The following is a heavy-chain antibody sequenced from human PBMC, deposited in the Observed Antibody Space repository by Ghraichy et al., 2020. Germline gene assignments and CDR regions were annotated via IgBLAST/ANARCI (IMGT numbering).Heavy chain of an antibody. D-gene: IGHD1-26*01. J-gene: IGHJ6*02. CDR2: INPSGGST. Sequence: ASVKVSCKASGYTFTSYYMHWVRQAPGQGLEWIGIINPSGGSTSYAQKFQGRVTMTRDTSTSTVYMELSSLRSEDTAVYYCAQLLASSPNYYYGMDVWGQGTTVTVSS. CDR3: AQLLASSPNYYYGMDV. CDR1: GYTFTSYY. V-gene: IGHV1-46*01.